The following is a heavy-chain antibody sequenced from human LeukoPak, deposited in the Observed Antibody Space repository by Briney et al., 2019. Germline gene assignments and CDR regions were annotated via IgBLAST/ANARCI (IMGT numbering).Heavy chain of an antibody. J-gene: IGHJ4*02. CDR2: IYHSGST. CDR3: ARIRRSDFWSGPEPYFDY. Sequence: PSQTLSLTCTVSGGSISSGGYHWSWIRQPPGKGLEWIGYIYHSGSTYYNPSLKSRVTISVDRSKNQFSLKLSSVTAADTAVYYCARIRRSDFWSGPEPYFDYWGQGTLVTVSS. D-gene: IGHD3-3*01. CDR1: GGSISSGGYH. V-gene: IGHV4-30-2*01.